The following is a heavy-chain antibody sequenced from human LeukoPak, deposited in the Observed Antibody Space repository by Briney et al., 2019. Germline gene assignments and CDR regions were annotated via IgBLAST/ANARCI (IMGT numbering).Heavy chain of an antibody. D-gene: IGHD6-25*01. CDR3: ARRAAAGKHFDY. CDR2: IYYSGST. J-gene: IGHJ4*02. V-gene: IGHV4-59*08. Sequence: SETLSLTCTVSGGSISSYYWSWIRQPPGKGLEWIGYIYYSGSTNYTPSLKSRVTISVDTSKNQFSLKLSSVTAADTAVYYCARRAAAGKHFDYWGQGTLVTVSS. CDR1: GGSISSYY.